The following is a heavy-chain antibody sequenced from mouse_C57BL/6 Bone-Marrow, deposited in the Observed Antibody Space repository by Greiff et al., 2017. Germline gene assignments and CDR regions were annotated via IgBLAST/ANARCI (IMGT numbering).Heavy chain of an antibody. D-gene: IGHD1-3*01. J-gene: IGHJ3*01. Sequence: EVQLVESGGDLVKPGGSLKLSCAASGFTFSSYGMSWVSQTPDKRLEWVATISSGGSYTYYPDSVKGRFTISRDNAKNTLYLQMSSLKSEDTAMYYCARDVELRGCFAYWGQGTLVTVSA. V-gene: IGHV5-6*01. CDR1: GFTFSSYG. CDR2: ISSGGSYT. CDR3: ARDVELRGCFAY.